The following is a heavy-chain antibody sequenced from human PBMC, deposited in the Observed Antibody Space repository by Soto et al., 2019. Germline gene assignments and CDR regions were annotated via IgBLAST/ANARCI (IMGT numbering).Heavy chain of an antibody. V-gene: IGHV1-24*01. CDR3: ATDLSGWLLWPLGY. J-gene: IGHJ4*02. Sequence: ASLKVSCKVSGYTLTELSMHWVRQAPGKGLEWMGGFDPEDGETIYAQKFQGRVTMTEDTSTDTAYMELSSLRSEDTAVYYCATDLSGWLLWPLGYWGQGTLVTVSS. CDR1: GYTLTELS. CDR2: FDPEDGET. D-gene: IGHD6-19*01.